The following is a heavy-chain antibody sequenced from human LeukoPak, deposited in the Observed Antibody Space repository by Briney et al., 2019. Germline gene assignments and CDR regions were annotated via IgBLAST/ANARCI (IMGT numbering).Heavy chain of an antibody. CDR3: ARDLIWPPFDP. D-gene: IGHD2-8*01. V-gene: IGHV1-69*05. CDR1: GGTFSSYA. Sequence: SVMVSCKASGGTFSSYAISWVRQAPGQGLEWMGRIIPIFGTASYAQKFQVRVTITTDESTSTAYMELSSLRSEVTAVYYCARDLIWPPFDPWGQGTLVSVSS. J-gene: IGHJ5*02. CDR2: IIPIFGTA.